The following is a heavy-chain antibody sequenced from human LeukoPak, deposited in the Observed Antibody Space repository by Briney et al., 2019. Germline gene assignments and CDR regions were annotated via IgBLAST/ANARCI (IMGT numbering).Heavy chain of an antibody. CDR3: ARVGTTGTTTPFCYYYGMDV. CDR1: GYTFTTYA. J-gene: IGHJ6*02. V-gene: IGHV7-4-1*02. Sequence: ASVKVSCKASGYTFTTYAMNWVRQAPGQGLEWMGWINTNTGNPTYAQGFTGRFVFSLDTSVSTAYLQISSLKAEDTAVYYCARVGTTGTTTPFCYYYGMDVWGQGTTVTVSS. CDR2: INTNTGNP. D-gene: IGHD1-1*01.